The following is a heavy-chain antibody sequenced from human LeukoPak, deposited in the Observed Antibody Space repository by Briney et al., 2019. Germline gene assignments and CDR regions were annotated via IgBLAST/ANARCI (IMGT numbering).Heavy chain of an antibody. D-gene: IGHD3-10*01. CDR2: ISSSSSYI. Sequence: PGGSLRLSCAASGFTFSNYAMSWVRQAPGKGLEWVSSISSSSSYIYYADSVKGRFTISRDNAKNSLYLQMNSLRAEDTAVYYCARERGFGEEEGPFDYWGQGTLVTVSS. J-gene: IGHJ4*02. V-gene: IGHV3-21*04. CDR1: GFTFSNYA. CDR3: ARERGFGEEEGPFDY.